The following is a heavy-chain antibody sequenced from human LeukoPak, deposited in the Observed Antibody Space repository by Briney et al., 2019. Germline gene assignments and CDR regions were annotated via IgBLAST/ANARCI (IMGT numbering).Heavy chain of an antibody. CDR1: GGSISSYY. Sequence: SETLSLTCTVSGGSISSYYWSWIRQPAGKGLEWIGRIYTSGSTNYNPSLKSRVTMSVDASKNQFSLKLSSVTAADTAVYYCARDSDSSGYYYPSEPYYFDYWGQGTLVTVSS. J-gene: IGHJ4*02. CDR2: IYTSGST. CDR3: ARDSDSSGYYYPSEPYYFDY. V-gene: IGHV4-4*07. D-gene: IGHD3-22*01.